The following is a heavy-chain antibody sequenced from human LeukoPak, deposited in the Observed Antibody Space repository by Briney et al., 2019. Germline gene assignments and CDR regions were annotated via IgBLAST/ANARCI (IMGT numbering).Heavy chain of an antibody. V-gene: IGHV1-2*02. D-gene: IGHD2-15*01. CDR3: ARGVVAATFYYYMDV. CDR1: GYTFTVYY. J-gene: IGHJ6*03. Sequence: GASVKVSCKPSGYTFTVYYIHWVRQAPRQGLEWMGWINPTSGATNYAPKFQGRVTMTRDTSISTAYMELNSLSSDDTAVYFCARGVVAATFYYYMDVWGKGTTVTVSS. CDR2: INPTSGAT.